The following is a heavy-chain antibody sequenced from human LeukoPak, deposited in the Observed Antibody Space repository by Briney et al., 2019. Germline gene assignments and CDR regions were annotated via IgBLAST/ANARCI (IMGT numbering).Heavy chain of an antibody. J-gene: IGHJ4*02. D-gene: IGHD3-3*01. CDR1: GGSISSYY. CDR3: ARSRVWSDYWGYFDY. V-gene: IGHV4-59*01. CDR2: IYHSGST. Sequence: SESLSLTCTVSGGSISSYYWSWVRQPPGKGLEWIGYIYHSGSTNYNPSLKSRVNLSVDMAKNQISLKMSSVTAADTAVYYCARSRVWSDYWGYFDYWGQGTLVTVSS.